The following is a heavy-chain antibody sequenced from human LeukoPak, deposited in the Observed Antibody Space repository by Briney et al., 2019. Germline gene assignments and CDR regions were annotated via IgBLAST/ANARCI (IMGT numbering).Heavy chain of an antibody. CDR3: ARDGHYDILTGYFQD. CDR1: GFTVSSNY. J-gene: IGHJ1*01. V-gene: IGHV3-66*01. D-gene: IGHD3-9*01. Sequence: GGSLRLSCAASGFTVSSNYMSWVRQAPGKGLEWVSVISSGGTTYYADSVKGRFTISRDNSKNTLYLQMNSLRAEDTAVYYCARDGHYDILTGYFQDWGQGTLVTVSS. CDR2: ISSGGTT.